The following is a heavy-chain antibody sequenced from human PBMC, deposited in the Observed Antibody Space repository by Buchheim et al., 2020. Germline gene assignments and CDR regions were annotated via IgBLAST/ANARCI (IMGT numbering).Heavy chain of an antibody. CDR2: ISGSGGST. CDR1: GFTFSSYA. Sequence: EVQLLESGGGLVQPGGSLRLSCAASGFTFSSYAMSWVRQAPGKGLEWVSAISGSGGSTYYADSVKGRFTLSRDNSKNTLYLQMNSLRAEDTAAYYCAKILGWELQDRYYGMDVWGQGTT. D-gene: IGHD1-26*01. V-gene: IGHV3-23*01. J-gene: IGHJ6*02. CDR3: AKILGWELQDRYYGMDV.